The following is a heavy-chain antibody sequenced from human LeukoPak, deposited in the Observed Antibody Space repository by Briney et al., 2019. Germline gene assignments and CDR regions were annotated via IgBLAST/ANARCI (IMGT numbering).Heavy chain of an antibody. CDR3: ARGMTGYSSGWYDFDY. Sequence: GGPLRLSCAASGFTLSSYWMHWVRQAPGKGLVWVSRINSDGSATNCADSVKGRFTISRDNAKNTVNLQMNSLRAEDTAVYYCARGMTGYSSGWYDFDYWGQGTLVTGSS. D-gene: IGHD6-19*01. CDR2: INSDGSAT. V-gene: IGHV3-74*01. J-gene: IGHJ4*02. CDR1: GFTLSSYW.